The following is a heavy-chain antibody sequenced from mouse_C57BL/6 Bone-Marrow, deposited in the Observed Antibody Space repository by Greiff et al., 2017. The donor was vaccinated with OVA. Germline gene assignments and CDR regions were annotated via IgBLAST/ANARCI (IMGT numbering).Heavy chain of an antibody. CDR2: ISGGGGNT. CDR1: GFTFSSYT. D-gene: IGHD1-1*01. V-gene: IGHV5-9*01. Sequence: EVMLVESGGGLVKPGGSLKLSCAASGFTFSSYTMSWVRQTPEKRLEWVATISGGGGNTYYPDSVKGRFTITRDNAKNTLYLQMSSLRSEDTALYYCAREDTTVVADDAMDDWGQGTSVTVSS. CDR3: AREDTTVVADDAMDD. J-gene: IGHJ4*01.